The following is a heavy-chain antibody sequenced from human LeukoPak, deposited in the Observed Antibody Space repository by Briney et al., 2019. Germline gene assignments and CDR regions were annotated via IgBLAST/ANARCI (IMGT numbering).Heavy chain of an antibody. D-gene: IGHD3-22*01. J-gene: IGHJ3*02. CDR2: IYYSGST. V-gene: IGHV4-39*07. Sequence: PSETLSLTCTVSGGSISSSSYYWGWIRQPPGKGLEWIGSIYYSGSTNYNPSLKSRVTISVDTSKNQFSLKLSSVTAADTAVYYCASHRRTAYYYDSSGFDAFDIWGQGTMVTVSS. CDR1: GGSISSSSYY. CDR3: ASHRRTAYYYDSSGFDAFDI.